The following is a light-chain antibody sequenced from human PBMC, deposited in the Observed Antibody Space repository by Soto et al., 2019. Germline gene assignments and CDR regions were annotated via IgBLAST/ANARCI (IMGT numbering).Light chain of an antibody. CDR1: SSDVGGYNY. CDR3: SSYAGSTKGV. CDR2: EVS. J-gene: IGLJ1*01. Sequence: QSVLTHPPSASGSPGHTVTISCPVTSSDVGGYNYVSWYQQHPGKAPKLMIYEVSRRPSGVPDRFSGSKSGNTASLTVSGLQAEDEADYYCSSYAGSTKGVFGTGT. V-gene: IGLV2-8*01.